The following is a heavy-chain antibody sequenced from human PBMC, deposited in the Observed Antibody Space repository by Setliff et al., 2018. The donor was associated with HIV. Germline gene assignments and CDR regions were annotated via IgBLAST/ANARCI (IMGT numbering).Heavy chain of an antibody. D-gene: IGHD6-19*01. CDR2: IYTSGST. CDR3: ARDGGSSGWYFVLGYSDY. CDR1: GGSISSYY. J-gene: IGHJ4*02. Sequence: PSETLSLTCTVSGGSISSYYWSWIRQPAGKGLEWIGRIYTSGSTNYNPSLKSRVTMSVDTSKNQFSLKLSSVTAADTAMYYCARDGGSSGWYFVLGYSDYWGPGTLVTVSS. V-gene: IGHV4-4*07.